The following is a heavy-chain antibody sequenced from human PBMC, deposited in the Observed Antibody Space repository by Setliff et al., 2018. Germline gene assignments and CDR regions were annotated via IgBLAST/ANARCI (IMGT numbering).Heavy chain of an antibody. Sequence: ASETLSLTCTVSDDSISSRHYYWSWIRQPAGKGLEWLGQIYTTWSTNYNPSLKSRVTISLDTSKNQFSLNLTSVTAADTAVYYCARATSGWYSAYYYYMDVWGKGTTVTVSS. V-gene: IGHV4-61*09. J-gene: IGHJ6*03. CDR1: DDSISSRHYY. D-gene: IGHD6-19*01. CDR3: ARATSGWYSAYYYYMDV. CDR2: IYTTWST.